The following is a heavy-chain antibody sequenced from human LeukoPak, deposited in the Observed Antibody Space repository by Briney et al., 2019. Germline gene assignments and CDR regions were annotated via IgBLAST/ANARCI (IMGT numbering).Heavy chain of an antibody. CDR1: GGSISSYY. D-gene: IGHD1-26*01. Sequence: SETLSLTCTGSGGSISSYYWSWIRQPPGKGLEWIGYISYSGSTSYNPSLKSRVSISVDTTKNQFSLKLNSVTAADTAVYFCARHGSGTYDYWGQGTLVTVSS. J-gene: IGHJ4*02. CDR3: ARHGSGTYDY. CDR2: ISYSGST. V-gene: IGHV4-59*08.